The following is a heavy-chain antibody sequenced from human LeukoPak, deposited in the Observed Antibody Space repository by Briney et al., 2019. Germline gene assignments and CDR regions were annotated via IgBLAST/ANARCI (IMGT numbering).Heavy chain of an antibody. Sequence: PSETLSLTCAVYGGSFSGYYWSWIRQPSGKGLEWIGEINHSGSTNYNPSLKSRVTISVDTSKNQFSLKLSSVTAADTAVYYCARNYYDSSGYYYVIYFDYWGQGTLVTVSS. CDR2: INHSGST. CDR3: ARNYYDSSGYYYVIYFDY. J-gene: IGHJ4*02. D-gene: IGHD3-22*01. V-gene: IGHV4-34*01. CDR1: GGSFSGYY.